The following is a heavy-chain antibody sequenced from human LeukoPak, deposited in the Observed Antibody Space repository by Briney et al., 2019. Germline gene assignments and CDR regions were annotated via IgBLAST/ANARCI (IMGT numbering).Heavy chain of an antibody. CDR2: ISYEGSNK. J-gene: IGHJ4*02. D-gene: IGHD2-2*03. Sequence: PGRSLRLSCAASGFTFSSYAMHWFRQAPAKGLHWVAVISYEGSNKYYADSVKGRFTISRDNSKNTLYLQLNSLRPEDTALYYCARDGYCSSTGCSAYFFDSWGQGTLVTVSS. V-gene: IGHV3-30-3*01. CDR3: ARDGYCSSTGCSAYFFDS. CDR1: GFTFSSYA.